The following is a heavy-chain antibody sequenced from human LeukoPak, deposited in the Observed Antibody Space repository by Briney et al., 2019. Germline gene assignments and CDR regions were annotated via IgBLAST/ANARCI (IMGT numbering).Heavy chain of an antibody. Sequence: GGSLRLSCVASGFTVSDHYIDWVRQAPGKGLEWVSSISSSSSYIYYADSVKGRFTISRDNAKNSLYLQMNSLRAEDTAVYYCARDLMGGPIAAAGIDYWGQGTLVTVSS. V-gene: IGHV3-21*01. J-gene: IGHJ4*02. CDR1: GFTVSDHY. CDR3: ARDLMGGPIAAAGIDY. CDR2: ISSSSSYI. D-gene: IGHD6-13*01.